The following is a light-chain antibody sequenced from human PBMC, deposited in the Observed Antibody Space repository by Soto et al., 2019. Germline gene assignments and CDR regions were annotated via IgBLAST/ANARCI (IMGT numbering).Light chain of an antibody. CDR3: FSYSTSRARI. J-gene: IGLJ2*01. V-gene: IGLV2-14*01. CDR1: RSDVGGYNY. CDR2: DVS. Sequence: QSVLTQPASVSGSPGQSITISCTGTRSDVGGYNYVSWYKQRPGKAPKLVIYDVSHRPSGVSNRFFGSKSGNTASLIISGLKAEDEADYYCFSYSTSRARIFGGGTQLTVL.